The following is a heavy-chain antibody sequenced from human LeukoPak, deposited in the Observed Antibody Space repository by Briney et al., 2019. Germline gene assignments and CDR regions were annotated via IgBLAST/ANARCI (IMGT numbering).Heavy chain of an antibody. J-gene: IGHJ4*02. CDR1: GGTFSSYA. CDR3: ASGWLLLNYFDY. D-gene: IGHD3-22*01. CDR2: IIPIFGTA. Sequence: SVKVSCKASGGTFSSYAISWVRQAPGQGLEWMGGIIPIFGTANYAQKFQGRVTITADESTSTAYMELSSLRSEDTAVYYCASGWLLLNYFDYWGQGTLVTVSS. V-gene: IGHV1-69*13.